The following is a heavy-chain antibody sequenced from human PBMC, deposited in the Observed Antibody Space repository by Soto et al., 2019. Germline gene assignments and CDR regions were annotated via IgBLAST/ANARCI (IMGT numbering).Heavy chain of an antibody. CDR2: INNDGSRT. Sequence: EVQVVESGGALVQPGGSLRLSCAASGFTFSNYWMHWVRQVPGEGLVWVSSINNDGSRTWYADSVRGRIAMSRDNARNLVYSQMNSLRAEDTAVYYCGTTFEYWGQGALVTVSS. D-gene: IGHD1-26*01. J-gene: IGHJ4*02. CDR1: GFTFSNYW. CDR3: GTTFEY. V-gene: IGHV3-74*01.